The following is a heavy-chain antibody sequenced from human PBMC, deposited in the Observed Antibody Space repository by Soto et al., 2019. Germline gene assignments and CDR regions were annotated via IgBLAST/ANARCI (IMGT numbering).Heavy chain of an antibody. J-gene: IGHJ6*03. V-gene: IGHV3-7*03. CDR2: INQDGSEK. CDR1: GFTFSSYW. CDR3: VLLTGDQILGHYYYYMDV. Sequence: GGSLRLSCAASGFTFSSYWMSWVRQAPGKGLEWVANINQDGSEKYYVDSVKGRFTISRDNAKNSLYLQMNSLRAEDTAVYYCVLLTGDQILGHYYYYMDVWGKGTTVTVSS. D-gene: IGHD7-27*01.